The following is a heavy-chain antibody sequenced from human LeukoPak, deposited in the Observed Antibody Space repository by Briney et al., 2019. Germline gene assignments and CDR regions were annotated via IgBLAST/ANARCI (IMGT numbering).Heavy chain of an antibody. CDR2: IYTSGST. CDR1: GGSISSYY. Sequence: SETLSITCTVSGGSISSYYSSWIRQPAGKGLEWIGRIYTSGSTNYNPSLKSRVTISVDTSKNQFSLKLSSVTAADTAVYYCARSSTYDSSGYSLDYWGQGTLVTVSS. D-gene: IGHD3-22*01. J-gene: IGHJ4*02. CDR3: ARSSTYDSSGYSLDY. V-gene: IGHV4-4*07.